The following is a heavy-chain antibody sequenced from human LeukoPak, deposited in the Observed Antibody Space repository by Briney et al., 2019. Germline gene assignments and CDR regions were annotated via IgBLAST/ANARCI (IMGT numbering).Heavy chain of an antibody. Sequence: GGSLRLSCATSGFIFDHFGMNWVRQVPGKGLEWVSGINWDSTSTNYVDSVKGRFTISRDNAKNSVYLQMSSLRAEDTAVYYCLVTTRSRGFDYWGQGTLVTVSS. CDR3: LVTTRSRGFDY. J-gene: IGHJ4*02. D-gene: IGHD1/OR15-1a*01. V-gene: IGHV3-20*04. CDR2: INWDSTST. CDR1: GFIFDHFG.